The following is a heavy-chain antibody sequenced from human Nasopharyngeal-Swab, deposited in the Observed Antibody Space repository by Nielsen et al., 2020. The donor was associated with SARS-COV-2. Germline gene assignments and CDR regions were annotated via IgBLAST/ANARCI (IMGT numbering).Heavy chain of an antibody. CDR1: GGSISSSSYY. Sequence: GSLRLSCTVSGGSISSSSYYWGWIRQPPGKGLEWIGSIYYSGSTYYNPSLKSRVTISVDTSKNQFALKLSSVTAADTAVYYCATGYYYYYMDVWGKGTTVTVSS. CDR3: ATGYYYYYMDV. CDR2: IYYSGST. J-gene: IGHJ6*03. V-gene: IGHV4-39*01.